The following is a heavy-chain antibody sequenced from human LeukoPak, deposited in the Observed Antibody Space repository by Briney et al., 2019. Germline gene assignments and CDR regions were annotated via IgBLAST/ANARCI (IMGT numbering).Heavy chain of an antibody. V-gene: IGHV5-10-1*01. CDR3: ARHPLSRRKNGALDY. Sequence: GESLKISCKGSGYSFTSYWISWVRQMPGKGLEWMGRIDPSDSYTNYSPSFQGHVTTSADKSISTAYLQWSSLKASDTAMYYCARHPLSRRKNGALDYWGQGTLVTVPS. CDR2: IDPSDSYT. CDR1: GYSFTSYW. D-gene: IGHD2-8*01. J-gene: IGHJ4*02.